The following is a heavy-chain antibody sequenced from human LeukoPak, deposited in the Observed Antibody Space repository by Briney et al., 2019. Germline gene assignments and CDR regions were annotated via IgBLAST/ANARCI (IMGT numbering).Heavy chain of an antibody. CDR3: ARGLYADYAFDY. D-gene: IGHD4-17*01. CDR2: IYSGGST. CDR1: GFTVITNY. J-gene: IGHJ4*02. Sequence: GGSLGLSCAASGFTVITNYMNWVRQAPGKGLEWVSVIYSGGSTYYADSVKGRFTISRDNSKNTLYLQMNSLRADETAVYYCARGLYADYAFDYWGQGTLVTVSS. V-gene: IGHV3-66*01.